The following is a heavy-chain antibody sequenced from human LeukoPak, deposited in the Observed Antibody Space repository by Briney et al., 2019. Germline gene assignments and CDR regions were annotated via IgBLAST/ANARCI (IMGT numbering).Heavy chain of an antibody. CDR1: GFTFSSYG. CDR2: ISYDGSNK. J-gene: IGHJ4*02. CDR3: AKDSRGYSYGGIDY. V-gene: IGHV3-30*18. Sequence: GGSLRLSCAASGFTFSSYGMHWVRQAPGKGLEWVAVISYDGSNKYYADSVKGRFTISRDNSKNTLYLQMNSLRAEDTAVYYCAKDSRGYSYGGIDYWGQGTLVTVSS. D-gene: IGHD5-18*01.